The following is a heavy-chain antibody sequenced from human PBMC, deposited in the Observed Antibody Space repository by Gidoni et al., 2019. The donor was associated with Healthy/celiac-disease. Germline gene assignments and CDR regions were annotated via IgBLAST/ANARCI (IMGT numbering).Heavy chain of an antibody. D-gene: IGHD6-19*01. V-gene: IGHV4-34*01. CDR3: ARGRGYSSGWYPRPNGYFDL. J-gene: IGHJ2*01. CDR1: GWSFSGYY. Sequence: QVQLQQWGAGLLKPSETLSLTCAVYGWSFSGYYWRWIRQPPGKGLEWIGEINHSGSTNYNPSLKSRVTISVDTSKNQFSLKLSSVTAADTAVYYCARGRGYSSGWYPRPNGYFDLWGRGTLVTVSS. CDR2: INHSGST.